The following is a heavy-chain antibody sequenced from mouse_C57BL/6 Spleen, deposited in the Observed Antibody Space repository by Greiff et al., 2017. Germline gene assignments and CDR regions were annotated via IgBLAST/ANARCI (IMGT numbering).Heavy chain of an antibody. V-gene: IGHV3-1*01. CDR3: ARGSSYYFDY. D-gene: IGHD1-1*01. J-gene: IGHJ2*01. Sequence: DVQLQESGPGMVKPSQSLSLTCTVTGYSITSGYDWHWIRHFPGNKLEWMGYISYSGSTNYNPSLKSRISITHDTSKNHFFLKLNSVTTEDTATYYCARGSSYYFDYWGQGTTLTVSS. CDR1: GYSITSGYD. CDR2: ISYSGST.